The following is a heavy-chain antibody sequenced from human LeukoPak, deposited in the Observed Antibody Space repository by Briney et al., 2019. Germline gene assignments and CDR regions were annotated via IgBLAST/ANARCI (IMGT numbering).Heavy chain of an antibody. Sequence: QTGGSLRLSCAASGFTFSSYAMSWVRQAPGKGLEWVSAISGSGGSTYYADSVKGRFTISRDNSKNTLYLQMNSLRAEDTAVYYCAKFLSGYDNFDYWGQGTLVTVSS. D-gene: IGHD5-12*01. J-gene: IGHJ4*02. CDR3: AKFLSGYDNFDY. CDR2: ISGSGGST. V-gene: IGHV3-23*01. CDR1: GFTFSSYA.